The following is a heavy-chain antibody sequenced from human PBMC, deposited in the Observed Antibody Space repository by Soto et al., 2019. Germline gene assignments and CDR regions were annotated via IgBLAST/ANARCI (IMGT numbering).Heavy chain of an antibody. V-gene: IGHV4-61*08. CDR1: GGSISSGDYY. CDR3: ASQTANYYGSASYYLPFDY. J-gene: IGHJ4*02. D-gene: IGHD3-10*01. CDR2: IYYTGST. Sequence: SETLSLTCTVSGGSISSGDYYWSWIRQPPGKGLEWIGNIYYTGSTNYNPSLKTRVTISVDTSKNQFSLKLTSVSAADTAVYFCASQTANYYGSASYYLPFDYWGQGTLVTVSS.